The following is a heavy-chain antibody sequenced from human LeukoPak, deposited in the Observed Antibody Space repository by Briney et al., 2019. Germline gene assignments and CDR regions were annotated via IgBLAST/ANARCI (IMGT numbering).Heavy chain of an antibody. CDR3: ARDQRRGPIVGATSSPYYYYGMDV. J-gene: IGHJ6*02. V-gene: IGHV3-11*01. Sequence: GGSLRLSCAASGFTFSDYYMSWIRQAPGKGLEWVSYISSSGSTIYYADSVKGRFTISRDNAKNSLYLQMNSLRAEDTAVYYCARDQRRGPIVGATSSPYYYYGMDVWGQGTTVTVSS. CDR2: ISSSGSTI. D-gene: IGHD1-26*01. CDR1: GFTFSDYY.